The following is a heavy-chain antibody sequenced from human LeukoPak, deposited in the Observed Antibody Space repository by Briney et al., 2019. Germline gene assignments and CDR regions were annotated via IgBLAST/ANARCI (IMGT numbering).Heavy chain of an antibody. J-gene: IGHJ5*02. CDR3: ARDAGGDTAMALNWFDP. CDR2: IIPIFGTA. Sequence: ASVKVSCEASGGTFSSYAISWVRQAPGQGLEWMGGIIPIFGTANYAQKFQGRVTITADESTSTAYMELSSLRSEDKAVYYCARDAGGDTAMALNWFDPWGQGTLVTVSS. D-gene: IGHD5-18*01. CDR1: GGTFSSYA. V-gene: IGHV1-69*13.